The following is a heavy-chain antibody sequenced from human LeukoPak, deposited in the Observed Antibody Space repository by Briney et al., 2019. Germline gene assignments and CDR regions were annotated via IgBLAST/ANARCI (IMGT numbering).Heavy chain of an antibody. CDR1: GGSISTYY. J-gene: IGHJ4*02. V-gene: IGHV4-59*01. CDR2: IYYSGST. CDR3: ARAILSGYPDS. Sequence: SETLSLACSVSGGSISTYYWTWIRQPPGKGLEWIGYIYYSGSTNYNPSLKSRVTISLDTSKNQFSLKLSSVTAADTAVYYCARAILSGYPDSWGQGTLVIVFS. D-gene: IGHD3-3*01.